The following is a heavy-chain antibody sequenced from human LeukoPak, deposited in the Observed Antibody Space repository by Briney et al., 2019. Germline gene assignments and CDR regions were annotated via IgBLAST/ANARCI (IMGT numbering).Heavy chain of an antibody. J-gene: IGHJ2*01. Sequence: ASVKVSCKASGYTFTSYYMHWVRQAPGQGLEWMGIINPSGGSTSYAQKFQGRVTMTRDMSTSTVYMELSSLRSEDTAVYYCARGVGDRPSGWYFDLWGRGTLVTVSS. CDR3: ARGVGDRPSGWYFDL. CDR1: GYTFTSYY. D-gene: IGHD4-17*01. V-gene: IGHV1-46*01. CDR2: INPSGGST.